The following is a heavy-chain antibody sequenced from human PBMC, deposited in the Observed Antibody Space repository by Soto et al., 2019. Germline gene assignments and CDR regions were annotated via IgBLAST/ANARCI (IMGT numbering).Heavy chain of an antibody. J-gene: IGHJ5*02. CDR3: ARDSDYNWFDP. CDR1: GGSISSYY. Sequence: SETLSLTCTVSGGSISSYYWSWIRQPPGKGLEWIGYIYYSGSTNYNPSLKSRVTISVDTSKNQFSLKLSSVTAADTAVYYCARDSDYNWFDPWGQGTLVTVSS. V-gene: IGHV4-59*01. CDR2: IYYSGST. D-gene: IGHD2-21*02.